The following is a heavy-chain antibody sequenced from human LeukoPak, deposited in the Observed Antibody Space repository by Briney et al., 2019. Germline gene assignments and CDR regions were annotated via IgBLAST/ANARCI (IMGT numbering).Heavy chain of an antibody. CDR3: ARIHRYCSGAACYVLDN. V-gene: IGHV4-59*02. Sequence: SETLSLTCVVSGGSVSGYYWGWIRQPPGRGLEWIGYVYYSGSTNYNPSFKSRITISVDTSRNQFSLQLSSVTAADTAVYYCARIHRYCSGAACYVLDNWGQGTLVAVSS. D-gene: IGHD2-15*01. CDR1: GGSVSGYY. J-gene: IGHJ4*02. CDR2: VYYSGST.